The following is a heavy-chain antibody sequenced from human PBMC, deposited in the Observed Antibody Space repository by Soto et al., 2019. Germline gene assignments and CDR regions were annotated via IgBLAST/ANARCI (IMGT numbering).Heavy chain of an antibody. J-gene: IGHJ4*02. CDR1: GGSISSYY. Sequence: QVQLQESGPGLVKPSETLSLTCTVSGGSISSYYWSWIRQPPGKGLEWIGYIYYSGSTNYNPSLKSRVTRSVDTSKSQCSLKLSSVTAADTAVYYCARDLANSSPYYFDYWGQGTLVAVSS. D-gene: IGHD4-4*01. CDR2: IYYSGST. V-gene: IGHV4-59*01. CDR3: ARDLANSSPYYFDY.